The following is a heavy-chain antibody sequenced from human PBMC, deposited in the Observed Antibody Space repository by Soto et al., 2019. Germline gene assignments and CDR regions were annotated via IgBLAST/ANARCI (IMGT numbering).Heavy chain of an antibody. J-gene: IGHJ1*01. CDR2: IYYSGST. Sequence: SETLSLTCTVSGGSISSGDYYWSWIRQPPGKGLEWIGYIYYSGSTYYNPSLKSRVTISVDTSKNQFSLKLSSVTAADTAVYYCARGGKGRWAHFQHWGQGTLVTVSS. V-gene: IGHV4-30-4*01. CDR3: ARGGKGRWAHFQH. CDR1: GGSISSGDYY.